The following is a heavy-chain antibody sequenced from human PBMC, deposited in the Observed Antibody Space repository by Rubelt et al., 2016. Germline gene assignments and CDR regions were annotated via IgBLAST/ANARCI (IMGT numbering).Heavy chain of an antibody. CDR1: GFTFSDAW. CDR2: ISSSSSYI. CDR3: ARGRYCSSTSCYDFDY. Sequence: GGLVKPGGSLRLSCTVSGFTFSDAWMSWVRQAPGKGLEWVSSISSSSSYIYYADSVKGRFNISRDNTKNSLYLQMNSLRAEDTAVYYCARGRYCSSTSCYDFDYWGQGTLVTVSS. D-gene: IGHD2-2*01. V-gene: IGHV3-21*01. J-gene: IGHJ4*02.